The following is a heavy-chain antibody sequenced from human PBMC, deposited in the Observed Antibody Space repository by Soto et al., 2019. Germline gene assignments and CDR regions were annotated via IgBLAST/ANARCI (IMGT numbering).Heavy chain of an antibody. J-gene: IGHJ4*02. CDR1: GFTFKSYG. CDR2: ISYDGNNK. V-gene: IGHV3-30*18. Sequence: QVQLVESGGGVVQPGRSLRLSCAASGFTFKSYGMHWVRQAPGKGLEWVAVISYDGNNKYYADSVKGRFTISSDIPKNTLYLQLNSLRAEDTAVYYCAKEGLYKTLDYWGQGTLVTVSS. CDR3: AKEGLYKTLDY. D-gene: IGHD1-1*01.